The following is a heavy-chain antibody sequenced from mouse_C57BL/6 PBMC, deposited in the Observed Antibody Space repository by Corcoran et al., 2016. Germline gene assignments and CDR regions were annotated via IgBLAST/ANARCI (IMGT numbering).Heavy chain of an antibody. CDR1: GYAFSSYW. CDR2: IYPGDGDT. J-gene: IGHJ3*01. CDR3: ARSPLTGTAAWFAY. D-gene: IGHD4-1*01. V-gene: IGHV1-80*01. Sequence: QVQLQQSGAELVKLVASVKISCKASGYAFSSYWKNWVKQRPGKGLEWIGQIYPGDGDTNYNGKFKGKATLTADKSSSTAYMQLSSLTSEDSAVYFCARSPLTGTAAWFAYGGQGTLVTVSA.